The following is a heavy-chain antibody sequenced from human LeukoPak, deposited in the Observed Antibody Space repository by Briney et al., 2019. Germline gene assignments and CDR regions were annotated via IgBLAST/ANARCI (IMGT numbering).Heavy chain of an antibody. CDR3: ARSLRPDYFDY. Sequence: PSETLSLTCTVSGGSISSYYWSWLRQPPGKGLEWIGYIYYSGSTNYNPSLKSRVTISVDTSKNQFSLKLSSVTAADTAVYYCARSLRPDYFDYWGQGTLVTVSS. CDR1: GGSISSYY. CDR2: IYYSGST. V-gene: IGHV4-59*01. J-gene: IGHJ4*02. D-gene: IGHD5-12*01.